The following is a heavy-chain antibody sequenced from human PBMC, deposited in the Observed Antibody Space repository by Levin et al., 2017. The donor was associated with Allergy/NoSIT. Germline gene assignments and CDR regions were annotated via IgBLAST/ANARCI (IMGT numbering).Heavy chain of an antibody. CDR3: AREPNAFDI. CDR1: GGSVTSGSYY. CDR2: IYYSFST. Sequence: PSETLSLTCTVSGGSVTSGSYYWSWVRQPPGTGLEWIGYIYYSFSTNYNPSLKSRVTMSVDTSNNQFSLRLSSVTAADTAMYYCAREPNAFDIWGQGTMVTVSS. V-gene: IGHV4-61*01. J-gene: IGHJ3*02.